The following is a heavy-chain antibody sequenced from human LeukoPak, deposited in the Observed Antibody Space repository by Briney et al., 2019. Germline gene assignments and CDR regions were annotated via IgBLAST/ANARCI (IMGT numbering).Heavy chain of an antibody. CDR2: INPSGST. D-gene: IGHD3-22*01. J-gene: IGHJ6*03. CDR3: ARGRHDITMIVVVTTSVSYYLDV. Sequence: PSETLSLTRAVYGGSFSGYHWTWIRQSPGKGLEWIGDINPSGSTYYNPSLKSRLTISVDTSKNQFSLKLRSVTAADTAVYYCARGRHDITMIVVVTTSVSYYLDVWGKGTTVTVS. CDR1: GGSFSGYH. V-gene: IGHV4-34*01.